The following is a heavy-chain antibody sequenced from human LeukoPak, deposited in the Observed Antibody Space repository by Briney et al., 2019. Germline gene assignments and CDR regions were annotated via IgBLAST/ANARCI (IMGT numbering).Heavy chain of an antibody. J-gene: IGHJ6*02. CDR3: ARGPSGYNWNYVYYYGMDV. D-gene: IGHD1-7*01. CDR1: GDSVSSNSAA. V-gene: IGHV6-1*01. Sequence: SQTLSLTCAISGDSVSSNSAAWNWIRQSPSRGLEWLGRIYYRSKWYNDYAVSVKSRITINPDTSKNQFSLQLNSVTPEDTAVYYCARGPSGYNWNYVYYYGMDVWGQGTTVTVSS. CDR2: IYYRSKWYN.